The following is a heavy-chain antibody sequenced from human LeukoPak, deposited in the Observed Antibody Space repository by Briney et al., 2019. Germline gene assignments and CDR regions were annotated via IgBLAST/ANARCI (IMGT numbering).Heavy chain of an antibody. J-gene: IGHJ6*02. D-gene: IGHD3-3*01. CDR3: ARDYDFWSGFNGMDV. CDR2: IYSGGST. CDR1: GFTVSSNY. Sequence: GGSLRLSCAASGFTVSSNYMSWVRQAPGKGLEWVSVIYSGGSTYYADSVKGRFTISRDNSKNTLYLQMNSLRAEGTAVYYCARDYDFWSGFNGMDVWGQGTTVTVSS. V-gene: IGHV3-66*01.